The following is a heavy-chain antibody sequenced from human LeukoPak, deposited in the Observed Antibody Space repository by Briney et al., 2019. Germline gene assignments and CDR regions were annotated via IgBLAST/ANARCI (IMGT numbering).Heavy chain of an antibody. J-gene: IGHJ4*02. CDR3: AKWGGYGYGIDF. CDR1: GFTFSSSD. Sequence: SGGSLRLSCATSGFTFSSSDMTWVRQSPGEGLEWVSLIYSGGDTYYADSAKGRFTISRDNSKNTLYLQMNSLRDGDTAVYYCAKWGGYGYGIDFWGQGTLVTVSS. V-gene: IGHV3-66*01. D-gene: IGHD5-18*01. CDR2: IYSGGDT.